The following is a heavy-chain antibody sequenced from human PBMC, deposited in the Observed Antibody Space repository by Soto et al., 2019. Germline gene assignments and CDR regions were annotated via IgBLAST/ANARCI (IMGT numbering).Heavy chain of an antibody. J-gene: IGHJ2*01. V-gene: IGHV3-7*04. CDR1: GGSISSTSW. Sequence: ETLSLTCAVSGGSISSTSWWSWVRQAPGKGLEWVANIKQDGSEKYYVDSVKGRFTISRDNAKNSLYLQMNSLRAEDTAVYYCARAPSWWYFDLWGRGTLVTVSS. CDR2: IKQDGSEK. CDR3: ARAPSWWYFDL.